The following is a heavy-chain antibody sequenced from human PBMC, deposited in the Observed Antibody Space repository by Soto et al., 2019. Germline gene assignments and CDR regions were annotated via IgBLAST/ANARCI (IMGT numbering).Heavy chain of an antibody. Sequence: GESLKISCKGSGYSFINYWIVWVRQMPGKGLEWMGNIYPGDSDTRYSPSFQGQVSISADKSIGTAYLQWSSLQASDTAIYYCARTRGYSYGFLPPDFDYWGQGTLVTVSS. CDR1: GYSFINYW. J-gene: IGHJ4*02. CDR2: IYPGDSDT. D-gene: IGHD5-18*01. V-gene: IGHV5-51*01. CDR3: ARTRGYSYGFLPPDFDY.